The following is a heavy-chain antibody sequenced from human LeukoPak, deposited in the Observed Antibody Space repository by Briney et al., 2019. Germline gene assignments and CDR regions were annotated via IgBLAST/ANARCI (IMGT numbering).Heavy chain of an antibody. J-gene: IGHJ6*02. CDR3: ARDLTGIAVEYYGMDV. D-gene: IGHD6-19*01. CDR2: ISGSGGST. V-gene: IGHV3-23*01. Sequence: GGSLRLSCAASGFTFSSYAMSWVRQAPGKGLEWVSAISGSGGSTYYADSVKGRFTISRDNFKNTLYLQMNSLRAEDTAVYFCARDLTGIAVEYYGMDVWGQGTTVTVSS. CDR1: GFTFSSYA.